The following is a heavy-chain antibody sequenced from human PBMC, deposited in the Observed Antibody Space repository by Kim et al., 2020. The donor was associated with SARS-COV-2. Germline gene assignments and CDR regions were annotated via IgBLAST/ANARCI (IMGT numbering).Heavy chain of an antibody. CDR3: ARDSSGPG. CDR2: SSSYL. V-gene: IGHV3-21*01. Sequence: SSSYLYYAESVKGRFNISRDHAKNSRYLQMNILRAEDTAVYYCARDSSGPGWGQGTLVTVSS. D-gene: IGHD3-22*01. J-gene: IGHJ4*02.